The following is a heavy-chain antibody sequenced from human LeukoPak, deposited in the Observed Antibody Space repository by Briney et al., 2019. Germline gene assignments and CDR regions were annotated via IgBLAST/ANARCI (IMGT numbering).Heavy chain of an antibody. CDR1: GFTFSSYV. CDR2: SSGSGGST. J-gene: IGHJ4*02. V-gene: IGHV3-23*01. Sequence: PGGSLRLSCAASGFTFSSYVMNWVRQAPGKGLEWVSGSSGSGGSTYYADSVKGRFTISRDNSKNTLYLLMNSLRVEDTAVYYCAKDARRTNGWYFFDYWGQGTLVTVSS. D-gene: IGHD6-19*01. CDR3: AKDARRTNGWYFFDY.